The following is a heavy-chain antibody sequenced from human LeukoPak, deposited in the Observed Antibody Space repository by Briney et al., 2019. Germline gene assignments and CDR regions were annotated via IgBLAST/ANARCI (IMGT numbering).Heavy chain of an antibody. CDR2: IIPMFRTA. J-gene: IGHJ3*01. CDR1: GGIFNSNA. Sequence: SVKVSCKAPGGIFNSNALSWVRQAPGQGLEWMGGIIPMFRTANYGQKFQGRVTITADDSTSTGYMELSSLRSEDTAVFYCAYLSASNTGAFDVWGQGTVVTVSS. CDR3: AYLSASNTGAFDV. D-gene: IGHD2-8*02. V-gene: IGHV1-69*13.